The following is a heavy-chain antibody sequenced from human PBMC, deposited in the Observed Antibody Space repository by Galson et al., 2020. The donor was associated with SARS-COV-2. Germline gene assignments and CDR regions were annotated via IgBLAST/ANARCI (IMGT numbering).Heavy chain of an antibody. CDR3: ARQGINMIVLVTVPGWYFDL. CDR2: VYPSGTT. V-gene: IGHV4-38-2*02. CDR1: GYPVSTTNY. J-gene: IGHJ2*01. D-gene: IGHD3-22*01. Sequence: SETLSLTCTVSGYPVSTTNYWGWVRQPPGRGLEWIGSVYPSGTTYYNPSLKSRVTISVDTSKDQFSLRLDSVTAADTALYYCARQGINMIVLVTVPGWYFDLWGRGTLVTVSS.